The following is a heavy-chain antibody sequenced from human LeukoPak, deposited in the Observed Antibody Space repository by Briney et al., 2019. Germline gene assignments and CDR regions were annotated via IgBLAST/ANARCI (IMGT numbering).Heavy chain of an antibody. CDR1: GSTLSSYA. Sequence: ASVKVSCKASGSTLSSYAISWVRQAPGQGLEWMGGIIPIFGTANYAQKFQGRVTITTDESTSTAYMELSSLRSEDTAVYYCARENDFWSGYYPHNWFDPWGQGTLVTVSS. V-gene: IGHV1-69*05. CDR3: ARENDFWSGYYPHNWFDP. D-gene: IGHD3-3*01. J-gene: IGHJ5*02. CDR2: IIPIFGTA.